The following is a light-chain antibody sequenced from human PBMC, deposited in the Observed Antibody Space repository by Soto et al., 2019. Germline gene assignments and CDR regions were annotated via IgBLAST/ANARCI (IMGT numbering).Light chain of an antibody. CDR2: DAS. CDR1: QSISTW. J-gene: IGKJ1*01. CDR3: QHYSSESPWT. Sequence: DIQMTQSPSTLSASVGDRVIITCRASQSISTWLAWYQQKPGRAPKYLIYDASRLETGVPSRFSGGGSGTEFSLTISSLQPDDFATYYCQHYSSESPWTFGQGTKVDIK. V-gene: IGKV1-5*01.